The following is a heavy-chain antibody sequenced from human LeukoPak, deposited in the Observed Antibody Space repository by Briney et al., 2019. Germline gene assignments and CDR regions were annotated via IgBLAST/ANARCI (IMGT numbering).Heavy chain of an antibody. CDR2: IYYSGRT. CDR3: ARLRYSSQGDY. D-gene: IGHD5-18*01. Sequence: SETLSLTCTVSGGSISSNSYSWGWIRQPPGKGLEWIGSIYYSGRTYYNPSLRSRVTISVDTSKNQFSLKLSSVTAADTAVYYCARLRYSSQGDYWGQGTLVTVSS. J-gene: IGHJ4*02. V-gene: IGHV4-39*01. CDR1: GGSISSNSYS.